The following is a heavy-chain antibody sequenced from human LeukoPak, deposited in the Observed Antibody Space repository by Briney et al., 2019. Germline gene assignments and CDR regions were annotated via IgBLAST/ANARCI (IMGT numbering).Heavy chain of an antibody. CDR1: GFTFGDYA. V-gene: IGHV3-49*03. CDR3: TREMATISDPSVY. CDR2: IRSKAYGATT. J-gene: IGHJ4*02. D-gene: IGHD5-24*01. Sequence: GGSLRLSCTASGFTFGDYAMSWFRQAPGKGLEWVGFIRSKAYGATTEYAASVKGRFTISRDDSKSIAYLQMNSLKTEDTAVYYCTREMATISDPSVYWGQGTLVTVSS.